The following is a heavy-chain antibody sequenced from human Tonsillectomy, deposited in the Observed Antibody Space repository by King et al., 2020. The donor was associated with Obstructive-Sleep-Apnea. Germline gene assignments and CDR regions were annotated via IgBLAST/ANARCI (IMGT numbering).Heavy chain of an antibody. CDR2: INPSGGGT. J-gene: IGHJ6*02. Sequence: QLVQSGAEVKKPGASVKVSCKPSGYTFTSHYIHWVRQAPGQGLEWMGIINPSGGGTSYAQKFQGRVTMTRDTSTSTVCMELSSLRSEDTAVYYCARGGVVTSIPRYYGMDVWGQGTTVTVSS. V-gene: IGHV1-46*01. CDR3: ARGGVVTSIPRYYGMDV. CDR1: GYTFTSHY. D-gene: IGHD2-21*02.